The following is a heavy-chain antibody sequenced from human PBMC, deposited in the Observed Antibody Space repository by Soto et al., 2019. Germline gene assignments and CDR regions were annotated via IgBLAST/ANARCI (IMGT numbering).Heavy chain of an antibody. J-gene: IGHJ6*02. D-gene: IGHD3-16*01. CDR3: ARGGDSYPYYYGMGV. Sequence: ASVKVSCKASGYTFTGYYMHWVRQAPGQGLEWMGWINPNSGGTNYAQKFQGWVTMTRDTSISTAYMELSRLRSDDTTVYYCARGGDSYPYYYGMGVWGQGTTVTVSS. V-gene: IGHV1-2*04. CDR1: GYTFTGYY. CDR2: INPNSGGT.